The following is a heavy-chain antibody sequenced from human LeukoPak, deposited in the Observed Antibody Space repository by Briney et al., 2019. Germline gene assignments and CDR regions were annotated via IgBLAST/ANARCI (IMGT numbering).Heavy chain of an antibody. CDR2: IHTSGSA. CDR1: GGSITSGGYY. J-gene: IGHJ5*02. V-gene: IGHV4-61*02. CDR3: VRGRYYYDTSGYVVWLDP. Sequence: SETLSLTCTVSGGSITSGGYYWTRIRQPAGKGPEWLGRIHTSGSANYIPSLKSRVAISLDTSKNQFSLKLSSVTAADTAVYYCVRGRYYYDTSGYVVWLDPWGQGTLVTVSS. D-gene: IGHD3-22*01.